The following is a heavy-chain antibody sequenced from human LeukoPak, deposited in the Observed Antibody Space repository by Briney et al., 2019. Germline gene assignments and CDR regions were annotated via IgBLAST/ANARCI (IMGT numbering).Heavy chain of an antibody. CDR1: GGSFSGYY. CDR3: ARCRYSSGWYPGYFQH. J-gene: IGHJ1*01. Sequence: SETLSLTCAVYGGSFSGYYWSWIRQPPGKGLGWVGEINHSGSTNYHPSLKSRVTRSVVTSKNQSSLKLSSVTAADTAVYYCARCRYSSGWYPGYFQHWGQGTLVTVSS. V-gene: IGHV4-34*01. D-gene: IGHD6-19*01. CDR2: INHSGST.